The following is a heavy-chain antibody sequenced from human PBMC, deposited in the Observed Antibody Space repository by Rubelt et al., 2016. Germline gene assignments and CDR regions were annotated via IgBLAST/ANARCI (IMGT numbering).Heavy chain of an antibody. J-gene: IGHJ4*02. CDR1: GFSLTARPVG. CDR2: IYWDDDK. V-gene: IGHV2-5*02. CDR3: AHSGGYQLIDY. Sequence: QITLRESGPTRVKPTQTLTLTCTFSGFSLTARPVGVAWVRQPPGRALEFLVVIYWDDDKRYSPSLKNRLTVTKDTSKNQVVLTMTNIDPVDTGTYYCAHSGGYQLIDYWGQGTLVTVSS. D-gene: IGHD2-2*01.